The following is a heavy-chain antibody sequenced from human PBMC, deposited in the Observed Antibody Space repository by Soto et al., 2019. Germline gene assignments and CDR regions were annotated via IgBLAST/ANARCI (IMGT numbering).Heavy chain of an antibody. D-gene: IGHD3-10*01. CDR3: AQFYYYGSGRPNWFDP. CDR2: IIPIFGTA. J-gene: IGHJ5*02. CDR1: GGTFSSYA. V-gene: IGHV1-69*13. Sequence: SVKVSCKASGGTFSSYAISWVRQAPGQGLEWMGGIIPIFGTANYAQKFQGRVTITADESTSTAYMELSSLRSEDTAVYYCAQFYYYGSGRPNWFDPWGQGTLVTVSS.